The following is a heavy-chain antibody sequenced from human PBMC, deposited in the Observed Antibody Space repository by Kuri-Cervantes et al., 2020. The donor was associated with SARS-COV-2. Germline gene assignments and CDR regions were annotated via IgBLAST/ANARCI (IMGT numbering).Heavy chain of an antibody. J-gene: IGHJ5*02. CDR3: ARGRLRNNWFDP. CDR2: IYYSGST. D-gene: IGHD4/OR15-4a*01. V-gene: IGHV4-30-4*08. Sequence: SETLSLTCTVSGGSISSGDYYWSWIRQPPGKGLEWIGYIYYSGSTYYNPSLKSRVTISVDASKNQFSLKLSSVTAADTAVYYCARGRLRNNWFDPWGQGTLVTVSS. CDR1: GGSISSGDYY.